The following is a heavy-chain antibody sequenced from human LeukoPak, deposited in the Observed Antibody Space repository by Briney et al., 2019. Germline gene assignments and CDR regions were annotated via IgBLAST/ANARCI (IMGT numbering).Heavy chain of an antibody. Sequence: PGGSLRLSCAASGFTFSSHAMSWVRQAPGKGLEWVSFIRSKTYGGTTEYAASVKGRFTISRDDSKSIAYLQMNSLKTEDTAVYYCTFDYGGNTGYFQHWGQGTLVTVSS. V-gene: IGHV3-49*04. D-gene: IGHD4-23*01. CDR1: GFTFSSHA. J-gene: IGHJ1*01. CDR3: TFDYGGNTGYFQH. CDR2: IRSKTYGGTT.